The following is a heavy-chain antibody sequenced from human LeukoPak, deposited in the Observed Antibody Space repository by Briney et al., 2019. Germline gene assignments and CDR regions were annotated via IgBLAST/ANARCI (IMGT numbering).Heavy chain of an antibody. V-gene: IGHV3-23*01. CDR3: AALGADYDILTGYSRLGYYGMDV. J-gene: IGHJ6*04. CDR2: ITGSGGNT. CDR1: GFTFSNYA. Sequence: GGSLRLSCAASGFTFSNYAMSWVRQAPGKGLEWVSAITGSGGNTYYADSVKGRFTISRDNAKNSLYLQMNSLRAEDTAVYYCAALGADYDILTGYSRLGYYGMDVWGKGTTVTVSS. D-gene: IGHD3-9*01.